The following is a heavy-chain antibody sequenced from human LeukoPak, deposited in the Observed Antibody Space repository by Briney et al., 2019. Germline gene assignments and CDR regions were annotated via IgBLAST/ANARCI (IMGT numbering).Heavy chain of an antibody. V-gene: IGHV2-5*02. J-gene: IGHJ3*02. CDR3: AHSVPQCGGDCLDAFDI. D-gene: IGHD2-21*02. CDR1: GFSLSTSGVG. CDR2: IYWDDDK. Sequence: SGPTLVNPTQTLTLTCTFSGFSLSTSGVGVGWIRQPPGKALEWLALIYWDDDKRYSPSLKSRLTITKDTSKNQVVLTMTNMDPVDTATYYCAHSVPQCGGDCLDAFDIWGQGTMVTVSS.